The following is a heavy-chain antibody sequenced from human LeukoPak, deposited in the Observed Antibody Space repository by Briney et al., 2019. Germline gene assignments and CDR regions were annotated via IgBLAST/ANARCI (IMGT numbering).Heavy chain of an antibody. V-gene: IGHV3-49*04. CDR2: IRSKTFGGAP. CDR3: SRFYDL. CDR1: GINFGDYA. D-gene: IGHD2/OR15-2a*01. J-gene: IGHJ2*01. Sequence: GGSLRLSCAVSGINFGDYAMSWVRQAPGKGLELLGFIRSKTFGGAPDYAPSVKDRFVISRDDSNSIAYLHMNNLRAEDTAVYFCSRFYDLWGRGTLVTVSS.